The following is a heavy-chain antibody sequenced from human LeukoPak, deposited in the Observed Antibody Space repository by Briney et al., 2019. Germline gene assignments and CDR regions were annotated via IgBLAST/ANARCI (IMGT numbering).Heavy chain of an antibody. CDR2: IYHSGST. J-gene: IGHJ3*02. CDR3: ASLVETYDAFDI. Sequence: PSETLSLTCAVSGGSISSGGYSWSWIRQPPGKGLEWIGYIYHSGSTYYNPSLKSRVTISVDRSKNQFSLKLSSVTAADTAVYYCASLVETYDAFDIWGQGTMVTVSS. CDR1: GGSISSGGYS. V-gene: IGHV4-30-2*01.